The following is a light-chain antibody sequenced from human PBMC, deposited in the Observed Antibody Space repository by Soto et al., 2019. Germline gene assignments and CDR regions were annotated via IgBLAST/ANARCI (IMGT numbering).Light chain of an antibody. J-gene: IGLJ1*01. Sequence: QSALTQPASVSGSPGQSITISCTGTRSDVGGYNYVSWYQQHPGKAPKLMIYEVSNRPSGVSNRFSGSKSGNTGSLTISGLQAEDEADYYCSSYTSSSTLEVFGTGTKLTVL. V-gene: IGLV2-14*01. CDR2: EVS. CDR1: RSDVGGYNY. CDR3: SSYTSSSTLEV.